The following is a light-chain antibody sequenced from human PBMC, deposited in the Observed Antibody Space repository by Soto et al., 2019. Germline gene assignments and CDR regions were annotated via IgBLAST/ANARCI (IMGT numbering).Light chain of an antibody. V-gene: IGKV3-15*01. CDR3: QQSDNWPLT. Sequence: EIVMTQSPATLSVSPGERATLSCRASQSLRANLAWYQQKPGQAPRLLIYGASTRATGIPARFSGSGSGTEFTLTISSLQSEDFAVYYCQQSDNWPLTFGGGTKVEIK. J-gene: IGKJ4*01. CDR1: QSLRAN. CDR2: GAS.